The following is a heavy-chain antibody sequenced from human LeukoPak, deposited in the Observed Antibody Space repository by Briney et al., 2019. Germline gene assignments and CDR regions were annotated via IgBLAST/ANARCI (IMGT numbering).Heavy chain of an antibody. CDR3: ARDYVWGSYREYYFDY. V-gene: IGHV3-66*01. Sequence: GGSLRLSCAASGFTFSSYAMSWVRQAPGKGLEWVSVIYSGGSTYYADSVKGRFTISRDNSKNTLYLQMNSLRAEDTAVYYCARDYVWGSYREYYFDYWGQGTLVTVSS. J-gene: IGHJ4*02. CDR2: IYSGGST. D-gene: IGHD3-16*02. CDR1: GFTFSSYA.